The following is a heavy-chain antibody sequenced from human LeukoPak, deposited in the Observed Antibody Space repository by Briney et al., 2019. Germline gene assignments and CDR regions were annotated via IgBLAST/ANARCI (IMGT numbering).Heavy chain of an antibody. CDR2: ISWDGGST. V-gene: IGHV3-43*01. CDR1: GFIFDDYT. Sequence: GSLRLSCAASGFIFDDYTLHWVRQAPGKGLEWVSLISWDGGSTLYSDSVKGRFTISRDISKNFLYLQMNSLRTEDTALYYCAKDHIAAAGTAGFDYWGQGTLVTVSS. CDR3: AKDHIAAAGTAGFDY. J-gene: IGHJ4*02. D-gene: IGHD6-13*01.